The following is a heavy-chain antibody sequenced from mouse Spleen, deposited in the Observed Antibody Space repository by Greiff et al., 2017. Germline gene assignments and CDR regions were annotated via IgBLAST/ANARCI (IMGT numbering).Heavy chain of an antibody. J-gene: IGHJ3*01. CDR3: ARGYGGWFAY. Sequence: VQLVESGAELVKPGAPVKLSCKASGYTFTSYWMNWVKQRPGRGLEWIGRIDPSDSETHYNQKFKDKATLTVDKSSSTAYIQLSSLTSEDSAVYYCARGYGGWFAYWGQGTLVTVSA. CDR1: GYTFTSYW. V-gene: IGHV1-69*02. CDR2: IDPSDSET. D-gene: IGHD2-14*01.